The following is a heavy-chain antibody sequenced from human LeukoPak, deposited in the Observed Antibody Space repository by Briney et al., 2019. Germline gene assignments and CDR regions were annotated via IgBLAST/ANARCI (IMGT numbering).Heavy chain of an antibody. D-gene: IGHD6-13*01. CDR1: GYTFTGYY. CDR2: INPNSGGT. CDR3: VREPRKQQLVLDY. V-gene: IGHV1-2*02. Sequence: ASVKVSCKASGYTFTGYYMHWVRQAPGQGLEWMGWINPNSGGTNYAQKFQGRVTMTRDTSTSTAYMELSRLRSDDTAVYYCVREPRKQQLVLDYWGQGTLVTVSS. J-gene: IGHJ4*02.